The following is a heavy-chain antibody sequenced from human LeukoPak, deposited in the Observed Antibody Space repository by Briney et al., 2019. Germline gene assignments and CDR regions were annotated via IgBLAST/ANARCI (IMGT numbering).Heavy chain of an antibody. V-gene: IGHV3-74*01. J-gene: IGHJ4*02. Sequence: PGGSLSLSCAASGFTFSSFWMYWVRQAPGKGLVWVSRINSDGSSIRYADSVKGRFTTSRDNAKNTLYLQMNSLRAEDTAVYFCARDRKRDEYNPFDYWGQGTLVTVSS. CDR1: GFTFSSFW. CDR3: ARDRKRDEYNPFDY. CDR2: INSDGSSI. D-gene: IGHD5-24*01.